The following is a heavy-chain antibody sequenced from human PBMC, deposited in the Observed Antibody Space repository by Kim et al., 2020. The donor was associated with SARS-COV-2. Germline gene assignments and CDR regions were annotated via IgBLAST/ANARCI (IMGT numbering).Heavy chain of an antibody. J-gene: IGHJ6*02. CDR1: GFTFSSYV. D-gene: IGHD1-7*01. CDR2: ISADGSNK. Sequence: GGSLRLSCAASGFTFSSYVMHWVRQAPGKGLEWVAVISADGSNKYYADSVKGRFTISRDNSKNTLYLQMNSLRDEDTAVYFCASGGRNWTYGYGIDVWGQGTTVTVSS. V-gene: IGHV3-30-3*01. CDR3: ASGGRNWTYGYGIDV.